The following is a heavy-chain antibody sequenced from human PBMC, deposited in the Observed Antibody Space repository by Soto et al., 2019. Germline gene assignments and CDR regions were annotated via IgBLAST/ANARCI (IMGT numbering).Heavy chain of an antibody. CDR1: GFTFDDYA. J-gene: IGHJ3*02. D-gene: IGHD6-19*01. CDR2: ISWNSGSI. Sequence: GGSLRLSCAASGFTFDDYAMHWVRQAPGKGLEWVSGISWNSGSIGYADSVKGRFTISRDNAKNSLYLQMNSLRAEDTALYYCAKGLGSGWYGGPYAGDAFDIWGQGTMVTVSS. V-gene: IGHV3-9*01. CDR3: AKGLGSGWYGGPYAGDAFDI.